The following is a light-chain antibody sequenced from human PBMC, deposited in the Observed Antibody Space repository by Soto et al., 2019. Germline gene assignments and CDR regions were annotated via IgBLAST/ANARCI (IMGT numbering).Light chain of an antibody. CDR3: CSYGGSYTPYV. J-gene: IGLJ1*01. Sequence: QSPLTQPRSVSGSPGQSVTISCTGTSSDVGLYNYVSWYQQHPGKAPKLIIYDVSKRLSGVPDRFSGSKSGNTASLTIAGLQAEDEGEYFCCSYGGSYTPYVFGTGTKVTVL. CDR2: DVS. CDR1: SSDVGLYNY. V-gene: IGLV2-11*01.